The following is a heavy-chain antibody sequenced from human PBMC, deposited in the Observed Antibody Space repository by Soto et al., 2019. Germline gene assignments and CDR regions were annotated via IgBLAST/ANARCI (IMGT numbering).Heavy chain of an antibody. V-gene: IGHV4-34*01. D-gene: IGHD6-6*01. CDR2: INHSGST. J-gene: IGHJ4*02. CDR1: GGYFSGYY. Sequence: SETLSLTCAVYGGYFSGYYLSWIRQPPGKGLEWIGEINHSGSTNYNPSLKSRVTISVDTSKNQFSLKLSSVTAADTAVYYCARVLRAARPPYYFDYWGQGTLVTVSS. CDR3: ARVLRAARPPYYFDY.